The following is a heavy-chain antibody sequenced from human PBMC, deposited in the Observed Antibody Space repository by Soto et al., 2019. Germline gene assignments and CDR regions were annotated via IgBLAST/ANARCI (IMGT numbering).Heavy chain of an antibody. Sequence: QINLIESGPTLVKPTQTLTLTCTFSGFSLSTSGAAVGWVRQPPGRALEWLALIYWDGDKRYNASLGNRLTITKDTSMNQVVLTLTNVDPADTATYYCAHRATMTIFGLIIDNGIWFDPWGQATRVIVSS. V-gene: IGHV2-5*02. CDR1: GFSLSTSGAA. J-gene: IGHJ5*02. CDR3: AHRATMTIFGLIIDNGIWFDP. D-gene: IGHD3-3*01. CDR2: IYWDGDK.